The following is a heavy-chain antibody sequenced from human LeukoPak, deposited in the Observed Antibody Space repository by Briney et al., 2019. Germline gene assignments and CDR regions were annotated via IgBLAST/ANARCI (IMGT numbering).Heavy chain of an antibody. J-gene: IGHJ4*02. D-gene: IGHD1-26*01. Sequence: GGSLRLSCAASGFTFSSYGMHWVRQAPGKGLEGVAVIWYDGSNKYYADSVKGRFTISRDNSKNTLYLQMNSLRAEDTAVYYCAREKKYSGSYYAFDYWGQGTLVTVSS. V-gene: IGHV3-33*01. CDR1: GFTFSSYG. CDR2: IWYDGSNK. CDR3: AREKKYSGSYYAFDY.